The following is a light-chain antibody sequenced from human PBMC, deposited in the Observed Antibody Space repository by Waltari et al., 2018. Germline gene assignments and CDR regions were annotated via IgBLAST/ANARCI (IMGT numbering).Light chain of an antibody. V-gene: IGLV2-11*01. CDR2: DVT. CDR3: SSYTPTSFWV. Sequence: QSALTQPRSVSGSPGQSVTISCSRARSDVGVYGFLPWYQHHPDKAPKLIIYDVTKRPSGVPDRFSGSKSGNTASLTISGLQADDEADYYCSSYTPTSFWVFGGGTKLTVL. J-gene: IGLJ3*02. CDR1: RSDVGVYGF.